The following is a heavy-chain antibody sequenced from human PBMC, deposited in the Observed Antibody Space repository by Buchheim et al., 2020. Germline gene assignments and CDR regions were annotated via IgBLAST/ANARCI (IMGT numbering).Heavy chain of an antibody. CDR2: ISYDGSNK. J-gene: IGHJ6*02. CDR1: GFTFSSYG. Sequence: VQLVESGGGLVQPGGSLRLSCAASGFTFSSYGMHWVRQAPGKGLEWVAVISYDGSNKYYADSVKGRFTISRDNSKNTLYLQMNSLRAEDTAVYYCAKDLLRGRWLQLSGGDYYYYGMDVWGQGTT. D-gene: IGHD5-24*01. CDR3: AKDLLRGRWLQLSGGDYYYYGMDV. V-gene: IGHV3-30*18.